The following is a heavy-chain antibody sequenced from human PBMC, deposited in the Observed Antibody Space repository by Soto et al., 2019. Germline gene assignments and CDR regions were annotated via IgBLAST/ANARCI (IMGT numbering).Heavy chain of an antibody. J-gene: IGHJ5*02. D-gene: IGHD2-2*01. Sequence: PSETLSLTCTVSGGSIGSGGYYWSWIRQHPGKGLEWIGYIYYSGSTYYNPSLKSRVTISVDTSKNQFSLKLSSVTAADTAVYYCARDLGYCSSTSCQNWFDPWGQGTLVTVSS. CDR1: GGSIGSGGYY. CDR3: ARDLGYCSSTSCQNWFDP. V-gene: IGHV4-31*03. CDR2: IYYSGST.